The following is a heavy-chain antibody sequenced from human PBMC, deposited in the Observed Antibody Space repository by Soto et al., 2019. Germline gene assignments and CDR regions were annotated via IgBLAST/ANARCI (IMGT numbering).Heavy chain of an antibody. D-gene: IGHD3-9*01. CDR3: ARQPRILTGYSGHFDS. V-gene: IGHV4-39*01. Sequence: SETLSLTCTVSGGSISSSSYYWGWIRQPPGKGLEWIGSIYYSGSTYYNPSLKSRVTISVDTSKNQFSLKLSSVTAADTAVYYCARQPRILTGYSGHFDSWGQGTLVT. CDR1: GGSISSSSYY. CDR2: IYYSGST. J-gene: IGHJ4*02.